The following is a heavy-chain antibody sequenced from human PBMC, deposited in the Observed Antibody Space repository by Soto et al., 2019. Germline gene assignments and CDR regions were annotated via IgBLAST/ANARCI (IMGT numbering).Heavy chain of an antibody. V-gene: IGHV3-33*06. CDR2: IWYDGSNK. Sequence: GGSLRLSCAASGFTFSSYGMHWVRQAPGKGLEWVAVIWYDGSNKYYADSVKGRFTISRDNSKNTLYLQMNSLRAEDTAVYYCAKDLWAATLLYYFDYWGQGTLVTVSS. D-gene: IGHD3-16*01. CDR3: AKDLWAATLLYYFDY. J-gene: IGHJ4*02. CDR1: GFTFSSYG.